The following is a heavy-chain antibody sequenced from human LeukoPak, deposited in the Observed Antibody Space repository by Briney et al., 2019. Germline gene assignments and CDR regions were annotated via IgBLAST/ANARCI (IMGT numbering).Heavy chain of an antibody. D-gene: IGHD6-19*01. J-gene: IGHJ4*02. Sequence: AGGFLRLFCAASGFTLSSYSMNWGRPAPRQGLEWVSSISSSSSYIYYADSVKGRFTISRDNAKNSLYLQMNSLRAEDTAVYYCARDLRSSGWYYFDYWGQGTLVTVSS. V-gene: IGHV3-21*01. CDR1: GFTLSSYS. CDR3: ARDLRSSGWYYFDY. CDR2: ISSSSSYI.